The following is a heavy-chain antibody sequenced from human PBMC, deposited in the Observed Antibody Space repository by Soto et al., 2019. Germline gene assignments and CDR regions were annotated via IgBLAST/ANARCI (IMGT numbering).Heavy chain of an antibody. J-gene: IGHJ6*02. V-gene: IGHV1-8*01. Sequence: QVQLVQSGAEVKKPGASVKVSCKASGYTFTSYDINWVRQATGQGLEWMGWMNPNSGNTGYAQKFQGRVTMTRNNPISTAYMKLSSLRSENTAVYYCARGGYCSGGSCYWPRDYYYYYGMDVWGQGTTVTVSS. D-gene: IGHD2-15*01. CDR1: GYTFTSYD. CDR2: MNPNSGNT. CDR3: ARGGYCSGGSCYWPRDYYYYYGMDV.